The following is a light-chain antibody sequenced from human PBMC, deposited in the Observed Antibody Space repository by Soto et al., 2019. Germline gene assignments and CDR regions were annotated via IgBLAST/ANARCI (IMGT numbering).Light chain of an antibody. CDR1: QSVSSSY. CDR3: QQYGSALPIT. CDR2: GAS. Sequence: EFVCWHSPGTLSSSPGERATLSCRASQSVSSSYLAWYQQKPGQAPRLLIYGASSRATGIPDRFSGSGSGTDFTLTISRLEPEDFAVYYCQQYGSALPITFGQGTRLEIK. J-gene: IGKJ5*01. V-gene: IGKV3-20*01.